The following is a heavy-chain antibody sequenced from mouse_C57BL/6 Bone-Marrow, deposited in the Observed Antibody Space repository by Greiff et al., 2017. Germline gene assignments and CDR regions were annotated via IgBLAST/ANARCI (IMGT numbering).Heavy chain of an antibody. CDR1: GYTFTIYW. V-gene: IGHV1-74*01. CDR2: IHPSDSAT. D-gene: IGHD2-5*01. CDR3: AILYSNSAMDY. J-gene: IGHJ4*01. Sequence: QVQLQQPGAGLVKPGASLTVSCKASGYTFTIYWMHWVQQRPGQGLEWIGRIHPSDSATNYTPYLNGQATFTVDKSSSTAYMQISSLTYEDAAVYYCAILYSNSAMDYWGKGTSVTVSS.